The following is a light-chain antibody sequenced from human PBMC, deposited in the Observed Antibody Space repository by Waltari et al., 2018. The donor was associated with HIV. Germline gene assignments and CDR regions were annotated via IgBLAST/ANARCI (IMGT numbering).Light chain of an antibody. CDR2: KAS. CDR3: QQYNSKRT. V-gene: IGKV1-5*03. J-gene: IGKJ1*01. Sequence: DIQMTQSPYTLSASVGDRVTITCRARQSISSWLAWYQQKPGKDPKLLIYKASSLESGVPTRFSGSGSETEFTLTISSLQPDDLATYYCQQYNSKRTFGRGTKVEIK. CDR1: QSISSW.